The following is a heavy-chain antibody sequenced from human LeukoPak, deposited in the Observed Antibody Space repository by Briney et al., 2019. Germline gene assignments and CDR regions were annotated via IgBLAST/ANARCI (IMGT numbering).Heavy chain of an antibody. CDR3: ARVGAGVISDYYYYGMDV. CDR1: GGSISSGGYY. CDR2: IYYSGST. Sequence: SETLSLTCTVSGGSISSGGYYWSWIRQHPGKGLEWIGYIYYSGSTYYNPSLKSRVTISVDTSKNQFSLKLSSVTAADTAVYYCARVGAGVISDYYYYGMDVWGQGTTVTVSS. D-gene: IGHD1-26*01. V-gene: IGHV4-31*03. J-gene: IGHJ6*02.